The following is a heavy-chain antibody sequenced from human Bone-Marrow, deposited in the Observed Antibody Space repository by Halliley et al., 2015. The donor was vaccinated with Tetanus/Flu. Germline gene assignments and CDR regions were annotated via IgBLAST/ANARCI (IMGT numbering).Heavy chain of an antibody. Sequence: DWFGYIYYSGHTNYNPSLKTRVNISVDTSKNQFSLRLSSVTAADTAVYYCGRTRIAVTGYYFDYWGLGTLVTVSS. V-gene: IGHV4-59*01. CDR2: IYYSGHT. J-gene: IGHJ4*02. CDR3: GRTRIAVTGYYFDY. D-gene: IGHD6-19*01.